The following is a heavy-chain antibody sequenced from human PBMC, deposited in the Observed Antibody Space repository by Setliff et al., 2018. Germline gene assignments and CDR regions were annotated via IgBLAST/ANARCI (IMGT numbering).Heavy chain of an antibody. CDR1: GYTFTNYG. J-gene: IGHJ4*02. V-gene: IGHV1-69*04. CDR2: IIPILGIA. Sequence: ASVKVSCKASGYTFTNYGISWVRQAPGQGLEWMGRIIPILGIANYAQKFQGRVTITADKSTSTAYMELSSLRSEDTAVYYCARSVGGVSVSSPFDYWGQGTLVTVSS. CDR3: ARSVGGVSVSSPFDY. D-gene: IGHD3-16*02.